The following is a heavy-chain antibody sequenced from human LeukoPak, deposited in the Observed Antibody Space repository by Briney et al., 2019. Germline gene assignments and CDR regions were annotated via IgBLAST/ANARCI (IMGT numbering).Heavy chain of an antibody. CDR1: GGSFSGYY. V-gene: IGHV4-34*01. J-gene: IGHJ4*02. CDR2: INHSGST. D-gene: IGHD6-6*01. CDR3: ARIIAASSLFLDY. Sequence: SETLSLTCAVYGGSFSGYYWSWIRLPPGKGLEWIGEINHSGSTNYNPSLKSRVTISVDTSKNQFSLKLSSVTAADTAVYYCARIIAASSLFLDYWGQGTLVTVSS.